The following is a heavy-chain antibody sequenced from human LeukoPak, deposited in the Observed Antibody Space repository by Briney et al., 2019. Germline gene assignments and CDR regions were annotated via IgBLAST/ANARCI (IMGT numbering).Heavy chain of an antibody. J-gene: IGHJ4*02. V-gene: IGHV3-53*01. CDR1: GFAVSSNY. Sequence: GGSLRLSCAASGFAVSSNYMNWVRQAPGKGLEWVSVLYPDGRTYYADSVKGRFTISRDVSKITLFLQMTSLRAEDTAVYYCAKAKGWYGEGYFDYWGQGTLVTVSS. CDR3: AKAKGWYGEGYFDY. CDR2: LYPDGRT. D-gene: IGHD3-10*01.